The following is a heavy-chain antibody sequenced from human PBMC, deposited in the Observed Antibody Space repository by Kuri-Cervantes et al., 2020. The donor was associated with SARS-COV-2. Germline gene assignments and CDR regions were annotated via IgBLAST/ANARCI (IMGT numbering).Heavy chain of an antibody. D-gene: IGHD2-2*01. V-gene: IGHV1-18*01. CDR1: GYTFTSYG. Sequence: ASVKVSCKASGYTFTSYGISWVRQAPGQGLEWMGWISAYNGNTNYAQKLQGRVTMTTDTSTSTAYMELSSLRSEDTAVYYCATAWAVVPAALGYWGQGTLVTVSS. CDR3: ATAWAVVPAALGY. CDR2: ISAYNGNT. J-gene: IGHJ4*02.